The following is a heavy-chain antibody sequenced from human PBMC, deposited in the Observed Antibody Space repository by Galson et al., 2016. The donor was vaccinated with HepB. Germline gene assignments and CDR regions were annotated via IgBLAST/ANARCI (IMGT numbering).Heavy chain of an antibody. CDR1: GGTFSTYA. D-gene: IGHD6-19*01. Sequence: SVKVSCKASGGTFSTYAINWVRQAPGQGLEWMGGIIPMLDTTNYAQKFQGRLTITADESTRTAFMDLSSLRSEDTAMYSCARDGYSSGWDRDSYWGQGTLVTVSS. V-gene: IGHV1-69*13. CDR2: IIPMLDTT. CDR3: ARDGYSSGWDRDSY. J-gene: IGHJ4*02.